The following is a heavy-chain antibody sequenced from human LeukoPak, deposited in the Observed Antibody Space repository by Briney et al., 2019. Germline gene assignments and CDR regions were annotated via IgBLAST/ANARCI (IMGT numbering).Heavy chain of an antibody. CDR1: GYTFTSYG. D-gene: IGHD3-3*01. CDR2: ISAYNGNT. CDR3: ARSVKPITIFGVVIIPALDY. V-gene: IGHV1-18*01. Sequence: ASVKVSCKASGYTFTSYGISWVRQAPGQGLEWMGWISAYNGNTNYAQKLQGRVIMTTDTSTSTAYMELRSLRSDDTAVYYCARSVKPITIFGVVIIPALDYWGQGTLVTVSS. J-gene: IGHJ4*02.